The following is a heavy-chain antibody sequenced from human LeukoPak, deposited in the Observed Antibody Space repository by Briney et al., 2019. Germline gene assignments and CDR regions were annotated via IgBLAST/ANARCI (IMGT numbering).Heavy chain of an antibody. J-gene: IGHJ4*02. Sequence: GGSLRLSCAASGFTFSSYSMNWVRQAPGKGLEWVSYISSSSSTIYYADSVKGRFTISRDNSKNTLYLQMNSLRAEDTAVYYCAAVGAYDAFDYWGQGTLVTVSS. CDR2: ISSSSSTI. CDR3: AAVGAYDAFDY. V-gene: IGHV3-48*01. CDR1: GFTFSSYS. D-gene: IGHD3-10*01.